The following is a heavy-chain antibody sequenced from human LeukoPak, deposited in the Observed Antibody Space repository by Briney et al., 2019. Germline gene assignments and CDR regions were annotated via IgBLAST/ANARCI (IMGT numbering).Heavy chain of an antibody. D-gene: IGHD5-24*01. CDR2: IKADSGDT. Sequence: GASVTVSCKASGYIFTAYYLHWVRQAPGQVPEWMGWIKADSGDTNYARKFQGRVTMTRDTSITTVYMELSSLTSDDTAVYYCTRIGDGYPYWGQGSLVTVSS. CDR3: TRIGDGYPY. J-gene: IGHJ4*02. V-gene: IGHV1-2*02. CDR1: GYIFTAYY.